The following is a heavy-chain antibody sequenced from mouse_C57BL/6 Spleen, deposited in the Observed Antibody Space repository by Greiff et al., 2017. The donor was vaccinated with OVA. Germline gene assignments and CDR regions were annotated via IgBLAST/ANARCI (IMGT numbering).Heavy chain of an antibody. CDR3: ARGGVYDGYLFAY. CDR2: IDPNSGGT. D-gene: IGHD2-3*01. CDR1: GYTFTSYW. J-gene: IGHJ3*01. V-gene: IGHV1-72*01. Sequence: QVQLKQPGAELVKPGASVKLSCKASGYTFTSYWMHWVKQRPGRGLEWIGRIDPNSGGTKYNEKFKSKATLTVDKPSSTAYMQLSSLTSEDSAVYYCARGGVYDGYLFAYWGQGTLVTVSA.